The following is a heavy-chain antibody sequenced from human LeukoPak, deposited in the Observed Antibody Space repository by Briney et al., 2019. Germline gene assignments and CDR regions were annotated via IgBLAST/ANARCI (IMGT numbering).Heavy chain of an antibody. CDR1: GFSFSDYY. J-gene: IGHJ4*02. Sequence: GGSLRLSCAASGFSFSDYYMSWVRQAPGKGLEWVSVIYSGGSTYYADSVKGRFTISRDNSKNTLYLQMNSLRAEDTAVYYCAGGIQLWLDYWGQGTLVTVSS. D-gene: IGHD5-18*01. V-gene: IGHV3-53*01. CDR2: IYSGGST. CDR3: AGGIQLWLDY.